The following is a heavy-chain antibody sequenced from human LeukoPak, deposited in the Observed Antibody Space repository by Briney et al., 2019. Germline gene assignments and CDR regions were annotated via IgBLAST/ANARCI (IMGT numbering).Heavy chain of an antibody. Sequence: GGSLRLSCAASGFTFSSYAMSSVRQAPGKGLEWVSDISGSGGSTYYADSVKGRFTISRDNSKNTLYLQMNSLRAEDTAVYYCAKASIAAPPEDWDQGTLVTVSS. CDR1: GFTFSSYA. D-gene: IGHD6-6*01. CDR3: AKASIAAPPED. CDR2: ISGSGGST. J-gene: IGHJ4*02. V-gene: IGHV3-23*01.